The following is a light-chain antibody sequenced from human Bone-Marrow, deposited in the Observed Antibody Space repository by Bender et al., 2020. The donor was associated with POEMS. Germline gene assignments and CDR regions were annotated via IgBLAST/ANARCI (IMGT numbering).Light chain of an antibody. V-gene: IGLV2-8*01. CDR1: SSDVGRYDY. CDR3: SSYAGSIAL. CDR2: EVT. Sequence: QSALTQPPSASGSPGQSVTISCTGSSSDVGRYDYVSWYQQHPDRAPKLIIYEVTKPPSGVPDRFSGSKSGNTASLTVSGLQAEDEADYYCSSYAGSIALFGGGTKLTVL. J-gene: IGLJ2*01.